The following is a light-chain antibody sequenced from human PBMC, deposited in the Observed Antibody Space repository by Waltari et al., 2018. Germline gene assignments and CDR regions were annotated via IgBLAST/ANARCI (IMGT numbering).Light chain of an antibody. CDR3: CSYAGRYTLV. J-gene: IGLJ2*01. V-gene: IGLV2-11*01. CDR1: NIDSGSSDD. CDR2: DCT. Sequence: QSALTQPTPLSGSPGRSVTTSCTGTNIDSGSSDDVSWYHSHPGKAPKLLIYDCTNRPSGVPDRFSGSKSGNTASLTISGLQAEDEADYHCCSYAGRYTLVFGGGTKLTVL.